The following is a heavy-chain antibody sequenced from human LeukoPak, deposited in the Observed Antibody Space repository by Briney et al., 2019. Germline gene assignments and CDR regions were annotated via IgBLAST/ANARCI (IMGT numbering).Heavy chain of an antibody. CDR3: VKPTTGTTYYFDY. CDR2: ISSNGGST. CDR1: GFTFSSYA. J-gene: IGHJ4*02. Sequence: GGSLRLSCSASGFTFSSYAMHWGCQAPGKGLEYVSAISSNGGSTYYADSVKGRFTISRDNSKNTLYLQMSSLRAEDTAVYYCVKPTTGTTYYFDYWGQGTLVTVSS. V-gene: IGHV3-64D*09. D-gene: IGHD1-1*01.